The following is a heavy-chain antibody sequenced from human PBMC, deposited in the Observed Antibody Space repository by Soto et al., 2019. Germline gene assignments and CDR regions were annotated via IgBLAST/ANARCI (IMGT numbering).Heavy chain of an antibody. J-gene: IGHJ4*02. V-gene: IGHV5-51*01. Sequence: GESLKISCNGSGYIYSTYWIAWVRQKPGKGLEFMGIIYPGDSDTRYSPSFQGQVTISADKTITTAYLQWSSLKASDTAMYYCARPIDYASSSTGFDYWGQGTLVTVSS. CDR2: IYPGDSDT. CDR3: ARPIDYASSSTGFDY. CDR1: GYIYSTYW. D-gene: IGHD6-6*01.